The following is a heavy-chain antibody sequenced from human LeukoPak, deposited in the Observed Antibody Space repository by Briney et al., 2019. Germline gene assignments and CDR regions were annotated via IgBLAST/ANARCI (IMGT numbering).Heavy chain of an antibody. Sequence: GGSLRLSCAASGFTFSSYGMHWVRQAPGKGLEWVAVIRYDGSNKYYAASVKGRFTISRDNSKNTLYLQMNSLRAEDTAVYYCARGAAEYYDSSVPTDYWGQGTLVTVSS. CDR1: GFTFSSYG. V-gene: IGHV3-33*01. CDR3: ARGAAEYYDSSVPTDY. CDR2: IRYDGSNK. D-gene: IGHD3-22*01. J-gene: IGHJ4*02.